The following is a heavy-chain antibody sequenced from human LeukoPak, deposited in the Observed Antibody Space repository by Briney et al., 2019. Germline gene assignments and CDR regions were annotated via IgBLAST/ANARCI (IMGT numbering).Heavy chain of an antibody. CDR3: ARGRKSGRNYYDTSGYYDQPYFDY. Sequence: SQTLSLTCTVSGGSISSGGYYWSWIRQHPGKGLEWIGYIYYSGSTYYNPSLKSRVTISVDTSKNQFSLNLSSVTAADTAVYFCARGRKSGRNYYDTSGYYDQPYFDYWGQGTLVAVSS. CDR2: IYYSGST. V-gene: IGHV4-31*03. J-gene: IGHJ4*02. CDR1: GGSISSGGYY. D-gene: IGHD3-22*01.